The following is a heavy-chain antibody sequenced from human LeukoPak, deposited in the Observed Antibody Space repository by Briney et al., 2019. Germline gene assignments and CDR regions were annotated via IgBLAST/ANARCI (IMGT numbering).Heavy chain of an antibody. CDR2: ISSSSSYI. CDR3: ARSPTAKYYYDSSGFY. CDR1: GFTFSSYS. D-gene: IGHD3-22*01. Sequence: GGSLRLSCAASGFTFSSYSMNWVRQAPGKGVEWVSSISSSSSYIYYADSVKGRFTISRDNAKNSLYLQMNSLRAEDTAVYYCARSPTAKYYYDSSGFYWGQGTLVTVSS. V-gene: IGHV3-21*01. J-gene: IGHJ4*02.